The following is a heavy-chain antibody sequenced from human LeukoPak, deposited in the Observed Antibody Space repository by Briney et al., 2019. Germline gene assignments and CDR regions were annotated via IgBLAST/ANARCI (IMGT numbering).Heavy chain of an antibody. CDR2: ISSSSSTI. Sequence: PGGSLRLSGAASGFTFSSYSMNWVRQAPGKGLEGVSYISSSSSTIYYADSVKGRFTISRDNAKNSLYLQMNSLRAEDTAVYYCARVREGYYYDSSGYLNYWGQGTLVTVSS. V-gene: IGHV3-48*04. CDR1: GFTFSSYS. CDR3: ARVREGYYYDSSGYLNY. D-gene: IGHD3-22*01. J-gene: IGHJ4*02.